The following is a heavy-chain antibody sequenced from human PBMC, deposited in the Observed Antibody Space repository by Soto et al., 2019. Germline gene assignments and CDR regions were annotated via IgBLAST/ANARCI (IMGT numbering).Heavy chain of an antibody. Sequence: SETLSLTCTVAGGSISSGDYFWSWIRQPPGKGLEWIGYISYRGSTYYNPSLRSRLTILGDTSKNQVSLKLSSVTAADTAVYFCARLYSDNLTGPRWFDPWGQGTLVTVSA. J-gene: IGHJ5*02. CDR1: GGSISSGDYF. D-gene: IGHD3-9*01. CDR2: ISYRGST. CDR3: ARLYSDNLTGPRWFDP. V-gene: IGHV4-30-4*01.